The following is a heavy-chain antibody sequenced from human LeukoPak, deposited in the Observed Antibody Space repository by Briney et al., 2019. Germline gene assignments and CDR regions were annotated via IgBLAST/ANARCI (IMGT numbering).Heavy chain of an antibody. V-gene: IGHV3-48*03. J-gene: IGHJ4*02. CDR1: GFTFRSYE. D-gene: IGHD2-2*03. Sequence: GGSLRLSCAASGFTFRSYEMNWVRQAPGKGLEWVSYISSSGSTTYYADSVKGRFTISRDNAKNSLYLQMNSLRAEDTAVYYCARFSHGYCSGTSCQDHWGQGTLVTVSS. CDR2: ISSSGSTT. CDR3: ARFSHGYCSGTSCQDH.